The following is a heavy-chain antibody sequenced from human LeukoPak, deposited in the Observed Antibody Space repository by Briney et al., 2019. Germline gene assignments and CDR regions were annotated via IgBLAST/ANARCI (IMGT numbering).Heavy chain of an antibody. V-gene: IGHV3-9*01. D-gene: IGHD3-22*01. CDR2: IYWNSGII. Sequence: PGGSLRLSCAASGFTFDDYAMHWVRQAPGQGLEWVSSIYWNSGIITYADSVRGRFTISRDNSKNTPYLQMNSLRAEDTAVYYCARVASYYYESYYFDYWGQGTLVTVSS. CDR1: GFTFDDYA. J-gene: IGHJ4*02. CDR3: ARVASYYYESYYFDY.